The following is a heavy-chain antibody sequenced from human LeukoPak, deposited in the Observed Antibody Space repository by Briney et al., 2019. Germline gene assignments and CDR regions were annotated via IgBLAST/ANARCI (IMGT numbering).Heavy chain of an antibody. D-gene: IGHD3-22*01. CDR1: GGSISSSSYY. CDR2: IYYSGST. V-gene: IGHV4-39*07. CDR3: ARSRQITMIVGALEAWFDP. J-gene: IGHJ5*02. Sequence: PSETLSLTCTVSGGSISSSSYYWGWIRQPPGKGLEWIGSIYYSGSTYYNPSLKSRVTISVDTSKNQFSLKLSSVTAADTAVYYCARSRQITMIVGALEAWFDPWGQGTLVTVSS.